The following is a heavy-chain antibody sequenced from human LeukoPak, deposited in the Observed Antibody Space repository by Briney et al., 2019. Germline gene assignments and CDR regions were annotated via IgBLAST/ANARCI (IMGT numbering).Heavy chain of an antibody. D-gene: IGHD6-13*01. V-gene: IGHV1-46*01. J-gene: IGHJ5*02. CDR3: GTERSAGTCFDP. Sequence: ASVKVSCKASGYIFTTYHMHWVRQAPGQGLEWMGMISTSDGNTNYAQKFQGRVTMTRDTSTSTVYMQLSSLGSEDTAVYYCGTERSAGTCFDPWGQGTLVTVS. CDR1: GYIFTTYH. CDR2: ISTSDGNT.